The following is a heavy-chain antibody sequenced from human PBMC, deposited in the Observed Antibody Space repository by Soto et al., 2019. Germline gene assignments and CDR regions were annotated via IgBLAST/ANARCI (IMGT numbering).Heavy chain of an antibody. Sequence: ASVKVSCKASGYTFTGYYMHWVRQAPGQGLEWMGWINPNSGNTGYAQKFQGRVTMTRNTSISTAYMELSSLRSEDTAVYYCARGIGYCSSTSCPSDYYMDVWGKGTTVTVSS. CDR1: GYTFTGYY. CDR2: INPNSGNT. J-gene: IGHJ6*03. CDR3: ARGIGYCSSTSCPSDYYMDV. D-gene: IGHD2-2*01. V-gene: IGHV1-8*02.